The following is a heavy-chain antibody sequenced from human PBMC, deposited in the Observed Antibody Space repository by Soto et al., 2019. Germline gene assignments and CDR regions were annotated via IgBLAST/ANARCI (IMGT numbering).Heavy chain of an antibody. CDR2: IYYSGST. CDR3: ARVPSPYSSSSKWFDP. CDR1: GGSISSGDYY. V-gene: IGHV4-30-4*01. D-gene: IGHD6-6*01. Sequence: TLSLTCTVSGGSISSGDYYWSWIRQPPGKGLEWIGYIYYSGSTYYNPSLKSRVTISVDTSKNQFSLKLSSVTAADTAVYYCARVPSPYSSSSKWFDPWGQGTLVTVSS. J-gene: IGHJ5*02.